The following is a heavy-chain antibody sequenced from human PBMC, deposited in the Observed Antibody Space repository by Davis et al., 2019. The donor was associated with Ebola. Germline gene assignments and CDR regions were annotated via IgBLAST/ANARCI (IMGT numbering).Heavy chain of an antibody. CDR3: ARTWELPYYYYGMDV. CDR2: INHSGST. J-gene: IGHJ6*02. V-gene: IGHV4-34*01. Sequence: SETLSLTCAVYGGSFSGYYWSWIRQPPGKGLERIGEINHSGSTNYNPSLKSRVTISVDTSKNQFSLKLSSVTAADTAVYYCARTWELPYYYYGMDVWGQGTTVTVSS. CDR1: GGSFSGYY. D-gene: IGHD1-26*01.